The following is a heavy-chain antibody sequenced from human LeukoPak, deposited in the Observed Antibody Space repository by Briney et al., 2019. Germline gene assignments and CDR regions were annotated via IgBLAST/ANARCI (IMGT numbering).Heavy chain of an antibody. CDR1: GGSINTGGYS. CDR2: IYHSGST. Sequence: SQTPSLTCAVSGGSINTGGYSWSWIRQPPGKGLEWIGYIYHSGSTYYNPSLKSRVTISLDRSKNQFSLRLNSVTAADTAVYHCARGPGWMTTHFDIWGQGTMVTVSP. V-gene: IGHV4-30-2*01. CDR3: ARGPGWMTTHFDI. J-gene: IGHJ3*02. D-gene: IGHD4-11*01.